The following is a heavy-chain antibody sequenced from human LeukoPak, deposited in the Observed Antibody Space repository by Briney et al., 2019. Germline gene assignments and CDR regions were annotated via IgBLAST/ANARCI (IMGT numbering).Heavy chain of an antibody. CDR1: GGSISSYY. Sequence: PSETLSLTCTVSGGSISSYYWSWIRQPPGKGLEWIGYIYYSGSTNYNPSLKSRVTISVDTSKNQFSLKLSSVTAADTAVYYCARRSGYCSSTSCYSPSYSYYYMDVWGKGTTVTVSS. J-gene: IGHJ6*03. V-gene: IGHV4-59*12. D-gene: IGHD2-2*01. CDR2: IYYSGST. CDR3: ARRSGYCSSTSCYSPSYSYYYMDV.